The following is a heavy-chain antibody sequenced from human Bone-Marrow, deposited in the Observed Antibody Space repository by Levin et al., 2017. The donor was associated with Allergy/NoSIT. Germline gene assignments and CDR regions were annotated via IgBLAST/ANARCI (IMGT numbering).Heavy chain of an antibody. Sequence: GGSLRLSCAASGFTFSSYWMSWVRQAPGKGLEWVANIKQDGSEKYYVDSVKGRFTISRDNAKNSLYLQMNSLRAEDTAVYYCARATTGSGGSCYPEYYYYYMDVWGKGTTVTVSS. D-gene: IGHD2-15*01. CDR3: ARATTGSGGSCYPEYYYYYMDV. J-gene: IGHJ6*03. CDR1: GFTFSSYW. V-gene: IGHV3-7*03. CDR2: IKQDGSEK.